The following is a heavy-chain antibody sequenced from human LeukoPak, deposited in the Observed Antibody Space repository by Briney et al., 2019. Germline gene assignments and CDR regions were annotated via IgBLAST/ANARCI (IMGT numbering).Heavy chain of an antibody. J-gene: IGHJ4*02. V-gene: IGHV4-59*08. CDR2: IYYSGST. Sequence: KPSETLSLTCTVSGGSITNYYWSWIRQPPGKGLEWIGYIYYSGSTNYNPSLKSRVTISVDTSKNQFSLKLSSVTAADTAVYYCARHRWGSTSNYFDYWGQGTLVTVSS. CDR3: ARHRWGSTSNYFDY. CDR1: GGSITNYY. D-gene: IGHD2-21*01.